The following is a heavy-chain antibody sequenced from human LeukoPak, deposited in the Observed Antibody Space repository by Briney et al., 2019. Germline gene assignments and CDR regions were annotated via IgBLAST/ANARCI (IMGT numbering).Heavy chain of an antibody. CDR1: GYSVSSGYY. Sequence: SETLSLTCTVSGYSVSSGYYWGWIRQPPGKGLEWIGSIYYSGSTYYNPSLKSRVTISVDTSKNQFSLKLSSVTAADTAVYYCVYCYAPQYYMDVWGKGTTVTVSS. J-gene: IGHJ6*03. CDR3: VYCYAPQYYMDV. CDR2: IYYSGST. D-gene: IGHD2-2*01. V-gene: IGHV4-38-2*02.